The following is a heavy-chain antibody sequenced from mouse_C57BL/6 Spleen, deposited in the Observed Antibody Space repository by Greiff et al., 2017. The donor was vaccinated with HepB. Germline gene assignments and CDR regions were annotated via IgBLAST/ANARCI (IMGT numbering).Heavy chain of an antibody. J-gene: IGHJ1*03. Sequence: VQLQQPGAELVKPGASVKLSCKASGYTFTSYWMHWVKQRPGQGLEWIGMIHPNSGSTNYNEKFKSKATLTVDKSSSTAYMQLSSLTSEDSAVYYCARRGSSGYWYFDVWGTGTTVTVSS. CDR1: GYTFTSYW. CDR2: IHPNSGST. V-gene: IGHV1-64*01. CDR3: ARRGSSGYWYFDV. D-gene: IGHD1-1*01.